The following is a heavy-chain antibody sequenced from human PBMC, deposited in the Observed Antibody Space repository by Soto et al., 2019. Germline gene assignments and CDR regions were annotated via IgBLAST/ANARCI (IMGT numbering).Heavy chain of an antibody. CDR1: GYTFTSYY. CDR2: INPSGGST. J-gene: IGHJ5*02. Sequence: ASVKVSCKASGYTFTSYYMHWVRQAPGQGLEWMGIINPSGGSTSYAQKFQGRVTMTRDTSTSTVYMELSSLRSEDTAVYYCARASVTIFGVVIPPSPRWFDPWGQGTLVTVSS. D-gene: IGHD3-3*01. V-gene: IGHV1-46*01. CDR3: ARASVTIFGVVIPPSPRWFDP.